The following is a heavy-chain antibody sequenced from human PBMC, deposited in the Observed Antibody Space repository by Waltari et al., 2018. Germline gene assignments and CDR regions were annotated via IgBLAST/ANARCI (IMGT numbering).Heavy chain of an antibody. CDR2: MNPNSGNT. D-gene: IGHD2-15*01. V-gene: IGHV1-8*01. CDR3: TTRVAISGVPGMPDY. CDR1: GYTYTSYD. Sequence: QVQLVQSGAEVKKPGASVKVYCKASGYTYTSYDINWVRQATGQGLEWMGWMNPNSGNTGYAQKFQGRVTMTRNTSISTAYMELSSLRSEDTAVYYCTTRVAISGVPGMPDYWGQGTLVTVSS. J-gene: IGHJ4*02.